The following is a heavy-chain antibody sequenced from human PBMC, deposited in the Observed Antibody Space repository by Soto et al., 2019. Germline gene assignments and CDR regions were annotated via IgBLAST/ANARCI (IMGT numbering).Heavy chain of an antibody. Sequence: GGSLRLSCEASGFTFTRYWMHWVRQAPGKGLVWVSRIKSDGSHTSYADSVKGRFTISRDNAKNTLYVQMNSLRAEDTAVYYCAGYSYDRFDYWGQGTLVTVSS. CDR1: GFTFTRYW. V-gene: IGHV3-74*01. D-gene: IGHD5-18*01. CDR3: AGYSYDRFDY. J-gene: IGHJ4*02. CDR2: IKSDGSHT.